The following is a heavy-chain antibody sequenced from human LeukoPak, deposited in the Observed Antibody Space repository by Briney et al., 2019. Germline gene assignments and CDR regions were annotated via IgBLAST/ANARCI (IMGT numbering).Heavy chain of an antibody. CDR3: TGGHTYGHGAFDI. Sequence: GASVKVSCKASGHTFSIYNMHWVRQAPGQGLEWMGIINPSGGSRSNTQKLQGRVTMTTDTSTTTAYMELRSLRSDDTAVYYCTGGHTYGHGAFDIWGQGTMVTVSS. D-gene: IGHD5-18*01. CDR2: INPSGGSR. J-gene: IGHJ3*02. V-gene: IGHV1-46*01. CDR1: GHTFSIYN.